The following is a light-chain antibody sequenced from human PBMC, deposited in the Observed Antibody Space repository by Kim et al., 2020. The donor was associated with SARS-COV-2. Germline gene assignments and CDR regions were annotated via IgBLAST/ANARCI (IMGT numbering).Light chain of an antibody. J-gene: IGLJ2*01. Sequence: PGGTVTLTCGSSPGAVTSGLYPFWFQQKPGQVPRTLIYDTTNKHSWTPARFSGSLLGGKAALSLSGAQPEDEAEYYCCLTYNGVVVFGGGTNLTVL. CDR3: CLTYNGVVV. CDR1: PGAVTSGLY. V-gene: IGLV7-46*01. CDR2: DTT.